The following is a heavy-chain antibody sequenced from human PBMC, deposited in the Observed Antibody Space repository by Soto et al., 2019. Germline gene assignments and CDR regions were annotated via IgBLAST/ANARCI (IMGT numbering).Heavy chain of an antibody. V-gene: IGHV5-51*01. CDR3: ARRYNNYDY. CDR1: GYRFTNYC. J-gene: IGHJ4*02. D-gene: IGHD4-4*01. CDR2: IFPPDSDT. Sequence: GESLKISCKASGYRFTNYCIGWVRQVPGEGLECMGNIFPPDSDTRYSPSLQGQVTISVDNSIGTAYLQWSSLKASDTAIYYCARRYNNYDYWGPGTLVTVSS.